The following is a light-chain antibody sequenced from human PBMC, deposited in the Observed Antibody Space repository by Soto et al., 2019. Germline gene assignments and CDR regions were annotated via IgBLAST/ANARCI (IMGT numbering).Light chain of an antibody. J-gene: IGLJ2*01. CDR1: SSDVGAYNY. CDR2: EVT. V-gene: IGLV2-8*01. CDR3: SSYAGNNGGV. Sequence: QSALTQPPSVSGSPGQSVTISCTGTSSDVGAYNYVCWYQQHPGKPPKLLIFEVTKRPSGVPDRFSGSKSGNTASLTVSGLQAEDEADYYCSSYAGNNGGVFGGGTKVTVL.